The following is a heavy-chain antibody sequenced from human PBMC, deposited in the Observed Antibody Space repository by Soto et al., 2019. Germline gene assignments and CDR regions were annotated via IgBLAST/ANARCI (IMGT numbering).Heavy chain of an antibody. CDR1: GFTFGNSA. CDR3: AKSLETLSDAFDL. D-gene: IGHD1-1*01. V-gene: IGHV3-23*01. J-gene: IGHJ3*01. CDR2: ISDPGTST. Sequence: LRLSCAASGFTFGNSAMNWVRQAPGKGLEWISSISDPGTSTYYANSVKGRFSMSRDNSKNTLFLQMNRLIADDTAVYFCAKSLETLSDAFDLWGRGTWGIISS.